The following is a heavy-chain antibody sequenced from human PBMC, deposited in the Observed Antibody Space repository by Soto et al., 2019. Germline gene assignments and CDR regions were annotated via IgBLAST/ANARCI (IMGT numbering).Heavy chain of an antibody. Sequence: PSETLSLTCAVYGGSFSGYYWSRIRQPPGKGLEWIGEINHSGSTNYNPSLKSRVTISVDTSKNQFSLKLSSVTAADTAVYYCARVRSTWNRATRGIYYMDVWGKGTTVPVSS. J-gene: IGHJ6*03. CDR2: INHSGST. CDR3: ARVRSTWNRATRGIYYMDV. D-gene: IGHD5-12*01. V-gene: IGHV4-34*01. CDR1: GGSFSGYY.